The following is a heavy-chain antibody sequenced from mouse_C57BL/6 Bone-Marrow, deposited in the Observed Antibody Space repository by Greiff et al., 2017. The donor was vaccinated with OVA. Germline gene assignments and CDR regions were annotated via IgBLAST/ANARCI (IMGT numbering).Heavy chain of an antibody. CDR3: ARGGYYYYFDY. V-gene: IGHV1-81*01. D-gene: IGHD1-1*01. Sequence: VQLQQSGAELARPGASVKLSCKASGYTFTSYGISWVKQRTGQGLEWIGEIYTRSGNTYYNEKFKGKATLTADKSASTAYMGLRSLTSEDSAVYVCARGGYYYYFDYWGQGTTLTVSS. J-gene: IGHJ2*01. CDR1: GYTFTSYG. CDR2: IYTRSGNT.